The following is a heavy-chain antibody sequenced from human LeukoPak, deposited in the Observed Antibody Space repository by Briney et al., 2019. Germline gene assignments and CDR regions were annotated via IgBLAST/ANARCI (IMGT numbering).Heavy chain of an antibody. CDR3: ARDYKYAFDN. CDR2: IGIDSGNT. D-gene: IGHD5-24*01. Sequence: GGSLRLYCAASGFTFSDYSMNWVRQAPGKGLEWISYIGIDSGNTNYADSVKGRFTISGGKAKNSLYLQMNSLRVKDTAVYYCARDYKYAFDNWGQGTLVTVSS. CDR1: GFTFSDYS. V-gene: IGHV3-48*01. J-gene: IGHJ4*02.